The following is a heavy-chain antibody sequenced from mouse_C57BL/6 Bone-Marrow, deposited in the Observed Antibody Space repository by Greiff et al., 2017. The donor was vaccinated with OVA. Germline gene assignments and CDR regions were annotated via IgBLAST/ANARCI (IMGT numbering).Heavy chain of an antibody. J-gene: IGHJ1*03. CDR3: AREPRAVVRYFDV. D-gene: IGHD1-1*01. CDR2: IYPGSGNT. V-gene: IGHV1-66*01. Sequence: VQLQQSGPELVKPGASVKISCKASGYSFTSYYIHWVKQRPGQGLEWIGWIYPGSGNTKYNEKFKGKATLTADTSSSTAYMQLSSLTSEDSAVYYCAREPRAVVRYFDVWGTGTTVTVSS. CDR1: GYSFTSYY.